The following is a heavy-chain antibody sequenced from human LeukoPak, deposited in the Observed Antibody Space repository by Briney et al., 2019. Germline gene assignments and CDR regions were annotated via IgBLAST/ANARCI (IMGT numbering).Heavy chain of an antibody. Sequence: GSSVKVSCKASGGTFSSYAISWLRQAPGQGLEWMGRIIPILGIANYAQKFQGRVTITADKSTSTAYMELSSLRSEDTAVYYCARAGYNWNDEGDYWGQGTLVTVSS. CDR1: GGTFSSYA. V-gene: IGHV1-69*04. D-gene: IGHD1-20*01. CDR2: IIPILGIA. J-gene: IGHJ4*02. CDR3: ARAGYNWNDEGDY.